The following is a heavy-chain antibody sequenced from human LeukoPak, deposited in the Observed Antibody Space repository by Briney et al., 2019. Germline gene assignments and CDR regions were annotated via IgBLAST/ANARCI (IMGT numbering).Heavy chain of an antibody. CDR2: ISGSGGST. Sequence: GGSLRLSCAASGFTFSSYAMSWVRQAPGKGLEWVSAISGSGGSTYYADSVKGRFTISRDNSKNTLYLQMNSLRAEDTAVYYCARASYCGSTSCQVDHWGQGTLVTVSS. V-gene: IGHV3-23*01. CDR1: GFTFSSYA. D-gene: IGHD2-2*01. CDR3: ARASYCGSTSCQVDH. J-gene: IGHJ4*02.